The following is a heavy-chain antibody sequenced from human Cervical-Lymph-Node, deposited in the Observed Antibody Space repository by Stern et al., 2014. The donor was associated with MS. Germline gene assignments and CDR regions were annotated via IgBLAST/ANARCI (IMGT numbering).Heavy chain of an antibody. CDR1: GYIFTDYY. CDR3: TRALRIADRPSPGGHWFDP. V-gene: IGHV1-2*02. CDR2: INPKSGGT. J-gene: IGHJ5*02. Sequence: QLVQSGAEVEKPGASVKVSCKASGYIFTDYYLHWVRQAPGQGLEWMGRINPKSGGTSYAQSFQGKVTLTRYTSITTAYMDLSRLTSDDTAVYYCTRALRIADRPSPGGHWFDPWGQGTLVIVSS. D-gene: IGHD6-6*01.